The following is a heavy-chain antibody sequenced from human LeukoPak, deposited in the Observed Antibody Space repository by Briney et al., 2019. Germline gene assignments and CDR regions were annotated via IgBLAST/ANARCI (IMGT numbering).Heavy chain of an antibody. CDR2: IYPGDSDT. J-gene: IGHJ4*02. V-gene: IGHV5-51*01. D-gene: IGHD3-3*01. CDR1: GYSFTSYW. Sequence: GESLKISCQGSGYSFTSYWIGWVRQMPGKGLEWMGIIYPGDSDTRYSPSFQGQVTISADKSISTAYLQWSSLKASDTAMYYCARPHIYYDLWNAYPPFDYWGQGTLVTVSS. CDR3: ARPHIYYDLWNAYPPFDY.